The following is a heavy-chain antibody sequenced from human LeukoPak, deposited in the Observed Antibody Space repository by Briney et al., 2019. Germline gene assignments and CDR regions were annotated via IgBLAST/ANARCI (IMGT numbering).Heavy chain of an antibody. Sequence: SETLSLTCAVYGGSSSGYYWSWIRQPPGKGLEWIGEINHSGSTNYNPSLKSRVTISVDTSKNQFSLKLSSVTAADTAVYYCARSKKTTVTRKPFDYWGQGTLVTVSS. D-gene: IGHD4-17*01. CDR3: ARSKKTTVTRKPFDY. CDR2: INHSGST. V-gene: IGHV4-34*01. CDR1: GGSSSGYY. J-gene: IGHJ4*02.